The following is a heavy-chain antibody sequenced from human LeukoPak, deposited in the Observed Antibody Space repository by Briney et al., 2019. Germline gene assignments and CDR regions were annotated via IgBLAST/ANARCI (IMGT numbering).Heavy chain of an antibody. CDR2: INPNSGGT. Sequence: GASVKVSCKASGYTFTGYYMHWVRQAPGQGLEWMGRINPNSGGTNYAQKFQGRVTMTRDTSISTAYMELSRLRSDDTAVYYCARDLGTRYSSGWPPDYWGQGTLVTVSS. D-gene: IGHD6-19*01. CDR1: GYTFTGYY. V-gene: IGHV1-2*06. J-gene: IGHJ4*02. CDR3: ARDLGTRYSSGWPPDY.